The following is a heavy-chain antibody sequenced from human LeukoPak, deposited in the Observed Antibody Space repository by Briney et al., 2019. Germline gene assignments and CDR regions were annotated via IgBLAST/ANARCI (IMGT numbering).Heavy chain of an antibody. CDR3: ARQGYSGYGFPDY. CDR1: GGSISSYY. CDR2: IYTSGST. J-gene: IGHJ4*02. D-gene: IGHD5-12*01. Sequence: SETLSLTCTVSGGSISSYYWSWIRQPPGKGLEWIGYIYTSGSTNYNPSLKSRVTISVGTSKNQFSLKLSSVTAADTAVYYCARQGYSGYGFPDYWGQGTLVTVSS. V-gene: IGHV4-4*09.